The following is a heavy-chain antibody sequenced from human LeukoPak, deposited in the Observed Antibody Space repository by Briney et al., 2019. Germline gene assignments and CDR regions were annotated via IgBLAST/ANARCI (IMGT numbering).Heavy chain of an antibody. CDR1: GFNFNSYW. J-gene: IGHJ4*02. CDR2: IKQDGSEI. CDR3: VRDHNYYFGY. V-gene: IGHV3-7*01. Sequence: GGSLRLSCAASGFNFNSYWMSWVRQAPGKGLECVANIKQDGSEIYFVDSVKGRFTISRDNAKNSLYLQMDSLRDEDTAVYYCVRDHNYYFGYWGQGILVTVSA.